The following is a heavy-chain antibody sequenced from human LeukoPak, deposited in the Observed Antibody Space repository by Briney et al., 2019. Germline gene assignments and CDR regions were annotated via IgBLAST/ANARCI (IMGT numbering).Heavy chain of an antibody. CDR1: GGSFSGYY. CDR2: INHSGST. V-gene: IGHV4-34*01. D-gene: IGHD6-13*01. CDR3: ARIREEQQLVLNVDY. Sequence: SETLSLTCAVYGGSFSGYYWSWIRQPPGKGLEWIGEINHSGSTNYNPPLKSRVTISVDTSKNQFSLKLSSVTAADTAVYYCARIREEQQLVLNVDYWGQGTLVTVSS. J-gene: IGHJ4*02.